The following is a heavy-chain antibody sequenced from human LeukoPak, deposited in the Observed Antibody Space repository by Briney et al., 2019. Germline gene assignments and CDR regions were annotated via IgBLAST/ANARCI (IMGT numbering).Heavy chain of an antibody. CDR2: INPNSGGT. CDR1: GYTFTGYY. Sequence: ASVKVSCKASGYTFTGYYMHWVRQAPGQGLEWMGWINPNSGGTNYAQKFQGRVTMTRDTSISTAYMELSRLRSDDTAVYYCARDVTGYYYGSGSYYAENWFDPWGQGTLVTVSS. J-gene: IGHJ5*02. CDR3: ARDVTGYYYGSGSYYAENWFDP. V-gene: IGHV1-2*02. D-gene: IGHD3-10*01.